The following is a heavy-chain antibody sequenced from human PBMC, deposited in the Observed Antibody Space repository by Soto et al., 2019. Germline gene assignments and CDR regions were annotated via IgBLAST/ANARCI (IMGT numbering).Heavy chain of an antibody. CDR2: ISSSGGST. J-gene: IGHJ4*02. CDR3: ATPPTSSSGWYFDY. D-gene: IGHD6-19*01. V-gene: IGHV3-23*01. CDR1: GFTFNNYA. Sequence: PGGSLRLSCAASGFTFNNYAMSWVRQAPGKGLEWVSGISSSGGSTNYADSVKGRLTISRDNSKNTLYLQMHSLRAEDTAVYYCATPPTSSSGWYFDYWSQGTLVTVSS.